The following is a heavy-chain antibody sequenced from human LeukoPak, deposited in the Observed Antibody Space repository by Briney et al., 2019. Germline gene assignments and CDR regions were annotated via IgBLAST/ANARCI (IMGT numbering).Heavy chain of an antibody. Sequence: SETLSLTCTVSGVSIVSINWWSWVRQPPGKGLEWIGEVYHSGSTNYNPSLRSRVTMSVDKSNNQFSLRLNFVTAADTAVYYCLYGGNSGDWVYWGQGTLVIVSS. D-gene: IGHD4-23*01. J-gene: IGHJ4*02. CDR3: LYGGNSGDWVY. CDR1: GVSIVSINW. V-gene: IGHV4-4*02. CDR2: VYHSGST.